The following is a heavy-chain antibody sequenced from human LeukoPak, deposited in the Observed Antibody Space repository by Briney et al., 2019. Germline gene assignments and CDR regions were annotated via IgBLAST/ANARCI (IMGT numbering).Heavy chain of an antibody. CDR2: IIPIFRTA. CDR1: GDTFRSFA. V-gene: IGHV1-69*01. Sequence: ASVKVSCKASGDTFRSFAISWGRQAPGQGLEWMGGIIPIFRTANYAQKFQGRVTITADESTSTAYMELSSLRSEDTAVYYCARALRYYSDSSGYAFDYWGQGTLVTVSS. CDR3: ARALRYYSDSSGYAFDY. D-gene: IGHD3-22*01. J-gene: IGHJ4*02.